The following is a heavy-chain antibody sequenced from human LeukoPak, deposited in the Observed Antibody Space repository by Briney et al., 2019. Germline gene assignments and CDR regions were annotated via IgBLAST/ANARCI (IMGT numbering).Heavy chain of an antibody. Sequence: GGSLRLSCAASGFTFSSYSMNWVRQAPGKRLEWVSSISSSSSYIYYADSVKGRFTISRDNAKNSLYLQMNSLRAEDTAVYYCARDLKTGTWNFYYGMDVWGQGTTVTVSS. D-gene: IGHD1-1*01. CDR3: ARDLKTGTWNFYYGMDV. J-gene: IGHJ6*02. V-gene: IGHV3-21*01. CDR2: ISSSSSYI. CDR1: GFTFSSYS.